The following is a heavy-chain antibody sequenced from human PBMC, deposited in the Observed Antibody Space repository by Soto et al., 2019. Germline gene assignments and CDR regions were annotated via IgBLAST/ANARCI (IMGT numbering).Heavy chain of an antibody. CDR3: ATMGLYCSGGSCYSDN. CDR2: IKNKGDGGTA. V-gene: IGHV3-15*01. Sequence: EVQLVESGGGLVKPGGSLRLSCAGSGFLFPNAWMSWFRQAPGKGLEWVGHIKNKGDGGTADHAAAVKGRFVISRDDSERMVFLQMNSLKVEDTAVYYCATMGLYCSGGSCYSDNWGQGAVVTVSS. CDR1: GFLFPNAW. D-gene: IGHD2-15*01. J-gene: IGHJ4*02.